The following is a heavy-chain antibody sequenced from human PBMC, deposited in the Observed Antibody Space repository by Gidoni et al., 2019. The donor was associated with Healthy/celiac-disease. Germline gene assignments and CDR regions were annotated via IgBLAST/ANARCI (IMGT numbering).Heavy chain of an antibody. V-gene: IGHV3-15*01. Sequence: EVQLVESGGGLVKPGGSLRLSCAASGFTFSNAWMSWVRQAPGKGLEWVGRIKSKTDGGTTDYAAPVKGRFTISRDDSKNTLYLQMNSLKTEDTAVYYCTTVRQLSRFRYYYYYMDVWGKGTTVTVSS. J-gene: IGHJ6*03. CDR1: GFTFSNAW. CDR2: IKSKTDGGTT. D-gene: IGHD6-6*01. CDR3: TTVRQLSRFRYYYYYMDV.